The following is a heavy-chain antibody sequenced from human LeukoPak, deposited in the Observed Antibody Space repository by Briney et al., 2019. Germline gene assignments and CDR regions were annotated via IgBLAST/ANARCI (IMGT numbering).Heavy chain of an antibody. CDR2: INPNSGGT. CDR1: GYTFTGYY. D-gene: IGHD1-14*01. Sequence: GASVKVSCKASGYTFTGYYMHWVRQAPGQGLEWMGWINPNSGGTNYAQKFQGRVTMTTDTSTSTAYMELRSLRSDDTAVYYCAREVAGTGPDHWGQGTLVTVSS. V-gene: IGHV1-2*02. J-gene: IGHJ5*02. CDR3: AREVAGTGPDH.